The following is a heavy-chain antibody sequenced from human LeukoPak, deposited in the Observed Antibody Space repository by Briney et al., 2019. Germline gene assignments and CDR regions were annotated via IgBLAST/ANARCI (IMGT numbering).Heavy chain of an antibody. Sequence: GASVKVSCEASGYTFTGYYMHWVRQAPGQGLEWMGIINPSGGSTSYAQKFQGRVTMTRDTSTSTVYMELSSLRSEDTAVYYCSRIRITVTPRGAFDIWGQGTMVTVSS. CDR1: GYTFTGYY. V-gene: IGHV1-46*03. CDR2: INPSGGST. J-gene: IGHJ3*02. D-gene: IGHD4-17*01. CDR3: SRIRITVTPRGAFDI.